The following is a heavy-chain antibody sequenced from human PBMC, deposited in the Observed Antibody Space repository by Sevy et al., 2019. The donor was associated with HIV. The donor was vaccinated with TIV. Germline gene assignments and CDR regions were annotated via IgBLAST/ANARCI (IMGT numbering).Heavy chain of an antibody. J-gene: IGHJ6*02. CDR2: ISGSGGST. V-gene: IGHV3-23*01. CDR3: AKARSYEYYGMDV. CDR1: GFTFSSYA. Sequence: GGSLRLSCAASGFTFSSYAMSWVRQAPGKGLEWVSAISGSGGSTYYADSVKGRFTIARDNSKNTLYLQMNSLRAEDTAVYYCAKARSYEYYGMDVWGQGTTVTVSS.